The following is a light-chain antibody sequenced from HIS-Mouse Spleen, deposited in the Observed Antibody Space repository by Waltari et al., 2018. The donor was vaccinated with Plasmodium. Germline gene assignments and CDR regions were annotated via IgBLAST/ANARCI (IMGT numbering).Light chain of an antibody. CDR3: CSYAGSSTYV. CDR2: EGS. V-gene: IGLV2-23*01. J-gene: IGLJ1*01. Sequence: QSALTQPASVSGSPGQSITIPCTGTSPDVGSYNIGSWYQQHPGKAPKLMIYEGSKRPSGVSNRFSGSKSGNTASLTISGLQAEDEADYYCCSYAGSSTYVFGTGTKVTVL. CDR1: SPDVGSYNI.